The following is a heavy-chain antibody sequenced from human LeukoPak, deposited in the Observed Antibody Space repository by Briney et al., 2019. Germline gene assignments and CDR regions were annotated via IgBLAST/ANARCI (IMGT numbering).Heavy chain of an antibody. J-gene: IGHJ4*02. CDR3: ARGNNGYDV. V-gene: IGHV4-38-2*02. CDR2: VYHSGST. CDR1: GYSVINGYY. D-gene: IGHD5-12*01. Sequence: SETLTLTCTVSGYSVINGYYWGWIRQPPGKGLEWVASVYHSGSTNYSPSLKGRVTISLDTSKNQLSLKLTSVTAADTAAYYCARGNNGYDVWGQGNLVTVSS.